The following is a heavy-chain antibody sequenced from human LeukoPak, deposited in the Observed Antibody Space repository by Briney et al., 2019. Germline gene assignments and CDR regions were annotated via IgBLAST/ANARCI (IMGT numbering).Heavy chain of an antibody. CDR1: GGSISSGNYY. J-gene: IGHJ4*02. D-gene: IGHD6-6*01. V-gene: IGHV4-61*02. CDR2: IDSTGNT. CDR3: ARGFGSSSYMRY. Sequence: SQTLSLTCIVSGGSISSGNYYWTWIRQPAGKGLEWIGRIDSTGNTLYNPSLQSRPTISVDTAKNHFSLNLSSVTAADTAVYYCARGFGSSSYMRYWGQGTLVTVSS.